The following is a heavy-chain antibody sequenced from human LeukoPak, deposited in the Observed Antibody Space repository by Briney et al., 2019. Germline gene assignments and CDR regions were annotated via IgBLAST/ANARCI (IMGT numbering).Heavy chain of an antibody. D-gene: IGHD3-22*01. CDR3: ARRRYYDSSGCFDY. CDR1: GGSISSSSYY. Sequence: SETLSLTCTVSGGSISSSSYYWGWIRLPPGKGLEWIGSIYYSGSTYYNPSLKSRVTISVDTSKNQFSLKLSSVTAADTAVYYCARRRYYDSSGCFDYWGQGTLVTVSS. CDR2: IYYSGST. V-gene: IGHV4-39*01. J-gene: IGHJ4*02.